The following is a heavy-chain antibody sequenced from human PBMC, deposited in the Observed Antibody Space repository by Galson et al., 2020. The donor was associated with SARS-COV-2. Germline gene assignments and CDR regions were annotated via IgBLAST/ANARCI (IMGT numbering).Heavy chain of an antibody. CDR3: ARVGQGGSSWHDESLIWFDP. J-gene: IGHJ5*02. CDR2: IFYSGST. CDR1: GDSTSSHY. D-gene: IGHD6-13*01. V-gene: IGHV4-59*11. Sequence: SETLSLTCTVSGDSTSSHYWSWIRQPPGKGLEWIGDIFYSGSTNYNPSLKSRVTISVDTSKNQFSLKLSSVTAADTAVYYCARVGQGGSSWHDESLIWFDPWGQGTLVTVSS.